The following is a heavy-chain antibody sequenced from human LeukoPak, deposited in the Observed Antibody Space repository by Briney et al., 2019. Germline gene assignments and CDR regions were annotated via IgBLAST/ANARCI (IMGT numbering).Heavy chain of an antibody. V-gene: IGHV4-39*01. CDR2: IYYGGST. Sequence: SETLSLTCTVSDGSTSSSSYYWGWIRQPPGKGLEWIGSIYYGGSTYYNPSLKSRVTMSVDTSKNQFSLKLSSVTAADTAVYYCARHRYYYDSSGYYCVYYFDYWGQGTLVTVSS. CDR1: DGSTSSSSYY. J-gene: IGHJ4*02. D-gene: IGHD3-22*01. CDR3: ARHRYYYDSSGYYCVYYFDY.